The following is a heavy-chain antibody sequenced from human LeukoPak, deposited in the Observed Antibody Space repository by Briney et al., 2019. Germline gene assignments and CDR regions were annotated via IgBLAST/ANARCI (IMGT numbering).Heavy chain of an antibody. V-gene: IGHV3-48*02. CDR2: ISGGSSIM. D-gene: IGHD3-10*01. J-gene: IGHJ3*01. CDR1: GLTFSSYS. Sequence: PGGSVRLFCAACGLTFSSYSMNWVRQPPAKGLEGVSYISGGSSIMYYADSVKGRFTISRDNAKNSLYLQMNSLRDADTAVYYCARGPDGSGTNAFDVWGQGTMVTVSS. CDR3: ARGPDGSGTNAFDV.